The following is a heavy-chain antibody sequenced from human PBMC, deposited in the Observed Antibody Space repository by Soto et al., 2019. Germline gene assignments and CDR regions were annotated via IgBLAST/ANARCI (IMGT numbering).Heavy chain of an antibody. Sequence: QVQLVESGGGVVQPGRSLRLSCAASGFTFSSYGMHWVRQAPGKGLEWVAVIWYDGSNKYYADSVKGRFTISRDNSKNTLYRQMNSLRAEDTAVYYCARDEPGIAAAGTLDYWGQGTLVTVSS. CDR2: IWYDGSNK. D-gene: IGHD6-13*01. V-gene: IGHV3-33*01. CDR1: GFTFSSYG. J-gene: IGHJ4*02. CDR3: ARDEPGIAAAGTLDY.